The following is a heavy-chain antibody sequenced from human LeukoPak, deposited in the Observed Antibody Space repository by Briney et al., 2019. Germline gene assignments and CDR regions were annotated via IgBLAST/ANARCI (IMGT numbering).Heavy chain of an antibody. V-gene: IGHV5-51*01. Sequence: GESLKISCQGSGYDFATYWIGWVRQMPGKGLEWMGRIYPGDSDTKYSPSFQGQVTISADKSIGSAYLQWSSLKSSGTAMYYCARLPQDYYYHGMDVWGQGTTVSVS. CDR2: IYPGDSDT. CDR3: ARLPQDYYYHGMDV. CDR1: GYDFATYW. J-gene: IGHJ6*02.